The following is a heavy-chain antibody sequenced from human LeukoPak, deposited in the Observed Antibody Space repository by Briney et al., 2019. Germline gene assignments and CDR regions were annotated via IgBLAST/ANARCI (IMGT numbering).Heavy chain of an antibody. CDR1: GYTFTGYY. CDR2: INPNSGGT. Sequence: ASVKVSCKASGYTFTGYYMHWVRQAPGQGLEWVGWINPNSGGTNYAQKFQGRVTMTRDTSISTAYMELSRLRSDDTAVYYCARDLRISRIAAAGIIIYWGQGTLVTVSS. V-gene: IGHV1-2*02. CDR3: ARDLRISRIAAAGIIIY. D-gene: IGHD6-13*01. J-gene: IGHJ4*02.